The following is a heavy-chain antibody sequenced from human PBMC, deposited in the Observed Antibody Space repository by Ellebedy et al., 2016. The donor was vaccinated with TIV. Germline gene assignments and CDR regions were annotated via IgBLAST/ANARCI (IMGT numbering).Heavy chain of an antibody. J-gene: IGHJ4*02. CDR1: GFTFSNAW. CDR3: TTDFMLVLGGNNSPDY. CDR2: IKSKTDGGTT. V-gene: IGHV3-15*07. D-gene: IGHD6-13*01. Sequence: GESLKISCAASGFTFSNAWMNWVRQAPGKGLEWVGRIKSKTDGGTTDYAAPVKGRFTISRDDSKNTLYLQMNSLKTEDTAVYYCTTDFMLVLGGNNSPDYWGQGTLVTVSS.